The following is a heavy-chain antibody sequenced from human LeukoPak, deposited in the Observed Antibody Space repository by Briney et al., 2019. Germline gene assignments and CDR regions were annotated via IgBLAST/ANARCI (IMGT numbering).Heavy chain of an antibody. CDR3: ARDTTPMKVVRNFDY. CDR1: GGSFSGYY. CDR2: INHSGST. J-gene: IGHJ4*02. D-gene: IGHD5-18*01. V-gene: IGHV4-34*01. Sequence: PSETLSLTCAVYGGSFSGYYWSWIRQPPGKGLEWIGEINHSGSTNYNPSLKSRVTISVDTSKNQFSLKLTSVTAADTAVYYCARDTTPMKVVRNFDYWGQGTLVTVSS.